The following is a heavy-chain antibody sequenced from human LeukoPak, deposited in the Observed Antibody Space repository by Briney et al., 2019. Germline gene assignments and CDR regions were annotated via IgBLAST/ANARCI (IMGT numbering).Heavy chain of an antibody. CDR1: GFTVSSNY. D-gene: IGHD2-15*01. V-gene: IGHV3-66*01. CDR3: AGSLGYCSGGSCYRELGSKDY. CDR2: IYSGVST. J-gene: IGHJ4*02. Sequence: PGGSLRLSCAASGFTVSSNYMSWVRRAPGKGLEWVSVIYSGVSTYYADSVKGRFTISRDNSKNTLYLQMNSLRAEDTAVYYCAGSLGYCSGGSCYRELGSKDYWGQGTLVTVSS.